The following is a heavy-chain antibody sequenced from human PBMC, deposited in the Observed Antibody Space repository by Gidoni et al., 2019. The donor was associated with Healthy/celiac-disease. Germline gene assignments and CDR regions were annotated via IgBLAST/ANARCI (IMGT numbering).Heavy chain of an antibody. J-gene: IGHJ4*02. V-gene: IGHV3-21*01. CDR1: GFTFSSYS. CDR3: ARGGIHYYDSSGYYSDY. Sequence: EVQLVESGGGLVKPGGSLRLSCAASGFTFSSYSMNWVRQAPGKGLEWVSSISSSSSYIYYADSVKGRFTISRDNAKNSLYLQMNSLRAEDTAVYYCARGGIHYYDSSGYYSDYWGQGTLVTVSS. D-gene: IGHD3-22*01. CDR2: ISSSSSYI.